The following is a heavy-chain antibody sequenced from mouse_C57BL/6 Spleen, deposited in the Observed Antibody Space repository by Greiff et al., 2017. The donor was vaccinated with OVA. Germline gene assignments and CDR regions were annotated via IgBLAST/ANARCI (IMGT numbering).Heavy chain of an antibody. Sequence: QVHVKQSGAELVRPGASVKLSCKASGYTFTDYYINWVKQRPGQGLEWIARIYPGSGNTYYNEKFKGKATLTAEKSSSTAYMQLSSLTSEDSAVYFCARRGLGWYFDVWGTGTTVTVSS. D-gene: IGHD4-1*01. J-gene: IGHJ1*03. CDR2: IYPGSGNT. CDR1: GYTFTDYY. V-gene: IGHV1-76*01. CDR3: ARRGLGWYFDV.